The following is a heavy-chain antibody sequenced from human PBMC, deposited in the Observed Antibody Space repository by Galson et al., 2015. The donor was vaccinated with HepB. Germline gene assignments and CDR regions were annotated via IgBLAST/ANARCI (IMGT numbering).Heavy chain of an antibody. CDR1: GGTFSSYA. CDR2: IIPILSIA. J-gene: IGHJ4*02. Sequence: SVKVSCKASGGTFSSYAISWVRQAPGQGLEWMGEIIPILSIANYAQKFQGRVTSTADKSTSTAYMELSSLRSEDTAVYYCARRVPRITFGGVIDTYYFDYWGQGTLVTVSS. V-gene: IGHV1-69*10. D-gene: IGHD3-16*02. CDR3: ARRVPRITFGGVIDTYYFDY.